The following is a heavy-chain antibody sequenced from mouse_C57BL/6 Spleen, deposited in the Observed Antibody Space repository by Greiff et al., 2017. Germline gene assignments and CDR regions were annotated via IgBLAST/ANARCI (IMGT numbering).Heavy chain of an antibody. CDR2: IYPGSGST. V-gene: IGHV1-55*01. J-gene: IGHJ4*01. Sequence: QVQLQQSGAELVKPGASVKMSCKASGYTFTSYWITWVKQRPGQGLEWIGDIYPGSGSTNYNEKFKSKATLTVDTSSSTAYMQLSSLTSEDAAVYYCERGYSNYEGSMDYWGQGTSVTVSS. D-gene: IGHD2-5*01. CDR1: GYTFTSYW. CDR3: ERGYSNYEGSMDY.